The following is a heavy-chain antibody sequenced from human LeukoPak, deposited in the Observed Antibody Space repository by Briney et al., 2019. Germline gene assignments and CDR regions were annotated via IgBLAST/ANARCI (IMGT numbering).Heavy chain of an antibody. Sequence: GASVKVSCKASGYTFTSYGISWVRQAPGQGLEWMGWISAYNGNTNYAQKLQGRVTMTTDTSTSTAYMELRSLRSDDTAVYYCARDRVAGTQSRTPNVAWFDPWGQGTLVTVSS. CDR2: ISAYNGNT. CDR1: GYTFTSYG. CDR3: ARDRVAGTQSRTPNVAWFDP. J-gene: IGHJ5*02. D-gene: IGHD6-19*01. V-gene: IGHV1-18*01.